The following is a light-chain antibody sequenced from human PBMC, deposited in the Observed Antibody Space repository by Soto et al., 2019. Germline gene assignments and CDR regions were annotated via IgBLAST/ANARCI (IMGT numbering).Light chain of an antibody. CDR1: QSVSSN. Sequence: EIVMTQSLASLSVSPGERATLSCRASQSVSSNLAWYQQKPGQAPRLLIYGASTRATGIPARFSGSGSGTEFTPTIRSLQSEDFAVYYCQQYNKWPPYTFGQGTKLEIK. J-gene: IGKJ2*01. CDR3: QQYNKWPPYT. CDR2: GAS. V-gene: IGKV3-15*01.